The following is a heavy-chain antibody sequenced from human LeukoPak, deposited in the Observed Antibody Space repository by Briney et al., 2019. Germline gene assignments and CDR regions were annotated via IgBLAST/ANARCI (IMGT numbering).Heavy chain of an antibody. J-gene: IGHJ3*01. V-gene: IGHV4-30-2*01. CDR1: GGSISSGAYS. D-gene: IGHD6-13*01. CDR3: ARGPIAGMNGFDV. CDR2: IYHSGST. Sequence: SETLSLTCAVPGGSISSGAYSWSWIRQPPGKGLEWIGYIYHSGSTHYTPSLKSRVTISVDRSKNQFSLNLNSVTAADTAVYYCARGPIAGMNGFDVWGQGTMVTVSS.